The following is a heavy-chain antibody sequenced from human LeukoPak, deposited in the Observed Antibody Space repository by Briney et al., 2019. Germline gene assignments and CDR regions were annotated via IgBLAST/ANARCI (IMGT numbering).Heavy chain of an antibody. V-gene: IGHV3-7*01. CDR3: AKDSYSKGDF. Sequence: GGSLTLSCAASGFTFSYYWMTWVRQAPGKGLEWVANIKNDGAVKNYVDSVKGRFTISRDNAKNSLYLQMNSLRAEDTAVYYCAKDSYSKGDFWGQGVLVTVSS. J-gene: IGHJ4*02. CDR2: IKNDGAVK. CDR1: GFTFSYYW. D-gene: IGHD6-13*01.